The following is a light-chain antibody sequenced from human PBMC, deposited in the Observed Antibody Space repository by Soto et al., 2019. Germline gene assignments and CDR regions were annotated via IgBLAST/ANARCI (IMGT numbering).Light chain of an antibody. Sequence: QSALTQPASVSGSPGQSITISCTGTSSDVGGYNYVSWYQQHPGKAPKLMIYDVSNRPSGVSNRFSGSKSGNTASLTISGLQAEDEADYYCRSYPSSSTLVFGGGTKVTV. J-gene: IGLJ2*01. CDR2: DVS. CDR1: SSDVGGYNY. CDR3: RSYPSSSTLV. V-gene: IGLV2-14*01.